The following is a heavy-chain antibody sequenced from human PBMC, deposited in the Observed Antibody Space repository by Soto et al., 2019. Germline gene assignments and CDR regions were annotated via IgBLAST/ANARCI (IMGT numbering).Heavy chain of an antibody. Sequence: EVQLVESGGGLVKPGGSFRLSFAASGFPASSFWMSWVRQAPGKGLEWVALIKRESEGGTADFTPPVKGRFTISRDDLKNTLYLDMNSLKTEDTAVYYCTVDSMRPYWGQGTLVTVSS. CDR3: TVDSMRPY. J-gene: IGHJ4*02. CDR2: IKRESEGGTA. V-gene: IGHV3-15*01. CDR1: GFPASSFW.